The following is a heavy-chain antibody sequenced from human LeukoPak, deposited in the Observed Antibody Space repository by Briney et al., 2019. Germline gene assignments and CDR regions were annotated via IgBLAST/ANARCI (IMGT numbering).Heavy chain of an antibody. CDR3: CLGVRGSVGY. CDR1: GDSVTRYY. Sequence: SETLSLTCSVSGDSVTRYYWSWIRQPPGKGLEWIGEINHSGSTNYNPSLKSRVTISVDTSKNQFSLKLSSVTAADTAVYYCCLGVRGSVGYWGQGTLVTVSS. CDR2: INHSGST. J-gene: IGHJ4*02. V-gene: IGHV4-34*01. D-gene: IGHD3-10*01.